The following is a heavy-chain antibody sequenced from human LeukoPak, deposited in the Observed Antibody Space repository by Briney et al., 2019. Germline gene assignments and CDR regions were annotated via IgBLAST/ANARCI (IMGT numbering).Heavy chain of an antibody. D-gene: IGHD2-15*01. CDR2: IIPIFGTA. Sequence: ASVKVSRKASGGTFSSYAISWVRQAPGQGLEWMGRIIPIFGTANYAQKFRGRVTITTDESTSTAYMELSSLRSEDTAVYYCARDGYCSGGSCLYFDYWGQGTLVTVSS. J-gene: IGHJ4*02. V-gene: IGHV1-69*05. CDR3: ARDGYCSGGSCLYFDY. CDR1: GGTFSSYA.